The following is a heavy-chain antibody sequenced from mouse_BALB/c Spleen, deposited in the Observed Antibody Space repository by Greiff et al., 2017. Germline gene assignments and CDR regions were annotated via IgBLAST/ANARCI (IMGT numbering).Heavy chain of an antibody. CDR2: IRLKSNNYAT. V-gene: IGHV6-6*02. CDR1: GFTFSNYW. J-gene: IGHJ3*01. D-gene: IGHD4-1*01. CDR3: TRTLNWSWFAY. Sequence: EVKVEESGGGLVQPGGSMKLSCVASGFTFSNYWMNWVRQSPEKGLEWVAEIRLKSNNYATHYAESVKGRFTISRDDSKSSVYLQMNNLRAEDTGIYYCTRTLNWSWFAYWGQGTLVTVSA.